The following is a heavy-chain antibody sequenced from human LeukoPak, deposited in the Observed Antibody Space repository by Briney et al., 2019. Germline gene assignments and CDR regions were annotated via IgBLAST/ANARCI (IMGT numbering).Heavy chain of an antibody. D-gene: IGHD6-19*01. J-gene: IGHJ5*02. V-gene: IGHV4-34*01. CDR2: INHSGST. CDR1: GGSFSGYY. CDR3: TLNPQGSGSSPRSNWFDP. Sequence: SETLSLTCAVYGGSFSGYYWSWIRQPPGKGLEWIGEINHSGSTNYNPSLKSRVTISVDTSKNQFSLKLSSVTAADTAVYYCTLNPQGSGSSPRSNWFDPWGQGTLVTVSS.